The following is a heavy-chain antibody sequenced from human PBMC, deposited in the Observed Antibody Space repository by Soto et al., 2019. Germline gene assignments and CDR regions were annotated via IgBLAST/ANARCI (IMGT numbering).Heavy chain of an antibody. D-gene: IGHD5-12*01. V-gene: IGHV4-31*03. J-gene: IGHJ4*02. CDR3: ARDNGYGHFDS. Sequence: SETLSLTCTVSGASISSGRSYWSWIRQHPGKGLEWIGYMFYSGSTYYPPSLKSRVNISADTSKNQFSLRLTSVTPADTAVYYCARDNGYGHFDSWGQGTLVTVSS. CDR2: MFYSGST. CDR1: GASISSGRSY.